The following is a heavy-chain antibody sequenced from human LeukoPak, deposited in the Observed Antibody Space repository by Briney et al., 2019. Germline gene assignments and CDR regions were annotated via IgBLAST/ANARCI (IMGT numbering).Heavy chain of an antibody. J-gene: IGHJ4*02. V-gene: IGHV4-38-2*02. CDR1: GYSISSGYY. CDR2: IYHSGST. Sequence: PSETLSLTCTVSGYSISSGYYWGWIRQPPGKGLEWIGSIYHSGSTYYNPSLKSRVTISVDTSKNQFSLKLSSVTAADTAVYYCARNKSIAVAGTMVGFDYWGQGTLVTVSS. D-gene: IGHD6-19*01. CDR3: ARNKSIAVAGTMVGFDY.